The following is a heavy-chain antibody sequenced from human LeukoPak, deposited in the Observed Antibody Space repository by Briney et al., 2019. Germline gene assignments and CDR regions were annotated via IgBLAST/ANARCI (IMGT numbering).Heavy chain of an antibody. Sequence: GGSLRLSCAASGFTFSSYGMHWVRQAPGKGLEWVAFIRYDGSNKYYADSVKGRFTIFRDNSKNTLYLQMNSLRAEDTAVYYCAKEYCSGGSCYSSITLFDYWGQGTLVTVSS. CDR3: AKEYCSGGSCYSSITLFDY. D-gene: IGHD2-15*01. V-gene: IGHV3-30*02. CDR2: IRYDGSNK. CDR1: GFTFSSYG. J-gene: IGHJ4*02.